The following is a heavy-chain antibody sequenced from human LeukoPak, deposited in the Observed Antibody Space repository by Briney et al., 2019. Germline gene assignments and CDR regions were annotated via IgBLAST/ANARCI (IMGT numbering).Heavy chain of an antibody. CDR3: ARHCRDGYNYDAFDI. J-gene: IGHJ3*02. CDR2: VYYSGST. D-gene: IGHD5-24*01. V-gene: IGHV4-39*07. Sequence: PSETLSLTCTVSGGSISGSSYYWGWIRQPPGKGLEWIGSVYYSGSTNYNPSLKSRVTISVATSKNQFSLKLSSVTAADTAVYYCARHCRDGYNYDAFDIWGQGTMVTVSS. CDR1: GGSISGSSYY.